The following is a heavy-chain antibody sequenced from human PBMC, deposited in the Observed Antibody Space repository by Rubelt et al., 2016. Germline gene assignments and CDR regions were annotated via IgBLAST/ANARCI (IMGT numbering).Heavy chain of an antibody. CDR2: INTNTGNP. Sequence: QVQLVQSGAEVKKPGASVKVSCKASGYTFTGYYIHWVRQAPGQGLEWMGWINTNTGNPTYAQGFTGRFVFSLDTSVSTGYLQCICLEAEDTAVYYWARELGSGYYFFDYWGQGTLVTVSS. CDR3: ARELGSGYYFFDY. CDR1: GYTFTGYY. V-gene: IGHV7-4-1*02. J-gene: IGHJ4*02. D-gene: IGHD6-19*01.